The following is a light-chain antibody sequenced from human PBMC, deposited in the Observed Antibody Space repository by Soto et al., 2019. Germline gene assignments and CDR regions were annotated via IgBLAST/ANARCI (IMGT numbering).Light chain of an antibody. CDR2: GAS. CDR1: QRVSNTY. J-gene: IGKJ5*01. V-gene: IGKV3-20*01. Sequence: DIVLTQSPGTLSLSPEERATLSCRASQRVSNTYLAWYQQKPGQAPRLLIHGASSRATGIPDRFSGSGSGTDFTLTISRVAPEDFAVYYCQQYVGLPITFGQGTRLEIK. CDR3: QQYVGLPIT.